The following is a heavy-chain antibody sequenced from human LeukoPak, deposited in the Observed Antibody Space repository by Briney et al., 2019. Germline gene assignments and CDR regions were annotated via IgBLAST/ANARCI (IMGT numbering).Heavy chain of an antibody. CDR1: GFTLRSYT. D-gene: IGHD3/OR15-3a*01. CDR3: ASPGYDFWSGYRSSYYFDY. Sequence: GGSLRLSCAASGFTLRSYTMNWVRQAPGKGLEWVSSIGISSNKIYYADSVKGRFTISRDNAKNSLYLQMNSLRAEDTAVYYCASPGYDFWSGYRSSYYFDYWGQGTLVTVSS. V-gene: IGHV3-21*01. J-gene: IGHJ4*02. CDR2: IGISSNKI.